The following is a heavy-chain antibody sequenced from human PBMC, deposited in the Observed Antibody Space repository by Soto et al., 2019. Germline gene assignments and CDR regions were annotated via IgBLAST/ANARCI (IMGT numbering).Heavy chain of an antibody. CDR3: ARGGRYCSGGSCYSTGDY. Sequence: EVQLVESGGGLVQPGGSLRLSCAASGFSFSSYTMNWVRQAPGKGLEWVSYISSSSSTIYYADSVKGRFTISRDNAKNSVYLQMNSLRAEDTAVYYWARGGRYCSGGSCYSTGDYWGQGTLVTVSS. V-gene: IGHV3-48*01. CDR1: GFSFSSYT. J-gene: IGHJ4*02. D-gene: IGHD2-15*01. CDR2: ISSSSSTI.